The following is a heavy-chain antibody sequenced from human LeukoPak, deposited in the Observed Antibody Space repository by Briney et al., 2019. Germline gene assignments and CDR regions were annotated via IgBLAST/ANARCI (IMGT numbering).Heavy chain of an antibody. V-gene: IGHV3-23*01. Sequence: GGSLRLSCAASEFTFSSYAMSWVRQAPGKGLDGVSGSGGSGGGTYYADSVKGRCTISRDNAKTTLYLQMDSMRAEDTAVYYCAKDIGSSPRPLMDVWGHGTTVTVSS. CDR2: SGGSGGGT. J-gene: IGHJ6*02. CDR1: EFTFSSYA. CDR3: AKDIGSSPRPLMDV. D-gene: IGHD3-10*01.